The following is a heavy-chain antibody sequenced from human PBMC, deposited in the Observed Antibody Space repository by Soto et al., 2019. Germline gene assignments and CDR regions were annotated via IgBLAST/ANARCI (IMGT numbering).Heavy chain of an antibody. CDR3: ASFYCSVGSCYTCWHFDF. CDR2: IGPYNGNT. CDR1: GYTFNNYG. J-gene: IGHJ2*01. D-gene: IGHD2-15*01. V-gene: IGHV1-18*01. Sequence: ASVKVSCKASGYTFNNYGISWVRQAPGQGLEWMGWIGPYNGNTDHAQNFQGRVTMTTDTSTNTAYMELRSLRSDDTALYYCASFYCSVGSCYTCWHFDFWARGNLVTVSS.